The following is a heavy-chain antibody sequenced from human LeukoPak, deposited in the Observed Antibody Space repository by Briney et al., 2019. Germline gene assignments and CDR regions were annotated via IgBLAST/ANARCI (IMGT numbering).Heavy chain of an antibody. D-gene: IGHD6-19*01. J-gene: IGHJ4*02. CDR2: FYYSGSS. Sequence: PSETLSLTCTVSGGSISSYYWSWIRQPPGKGLEWIGYFYYSGSSNNNPSLKSRVTISLDTSKNQFSLKLNSVTAADTAVYYCARAVMAGKTFFDYWGQGTLVTVSS. V-gene: IGHV4-59*01. CDR3: ARAVMAGKTFFDY. CDR1: GGSISSYY.